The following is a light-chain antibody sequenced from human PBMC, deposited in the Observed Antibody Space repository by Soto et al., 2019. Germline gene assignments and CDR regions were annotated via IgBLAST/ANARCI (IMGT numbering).Light chain of an antibody. CDR1: QSVSSN. CDR2: GAS. V-gene: IGKV3-15*01. J-gene: IGKJ1*01. CDR3: QQYKNWWT. Sequence: EIVLTQSPGTLSLSPGERATLSCRASQSVSSNLAWFQHKPGQAPRLLIYGASIRATGIPARFSGSGSRTEFTLTISSLQSEDVAVYYCQQYKNWWTFGQGTKVDIK.